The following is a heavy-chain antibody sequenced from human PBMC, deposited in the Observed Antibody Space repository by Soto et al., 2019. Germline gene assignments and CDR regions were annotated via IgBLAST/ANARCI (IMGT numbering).Heavy chain of an antibody. Sequence: QVQLQESGPGLVKPSETLSLTCTVSGGSISSYYWSWVRQPAGKGLEWIGHISATGSTKYNPSLKSRVTMSRDTSKNQFSLRLTSLTAADTALYFCARSSVAGPEYLQHWGQGTLVTVSS. D-gene: IGHD6-19*01. CDR3: ARSSVAGPEYLQH. CDR1: GGSISSYY. J-gene: IGHJ1*01. CDR2: ISATGST. V-gene: IGHV4-4*07.